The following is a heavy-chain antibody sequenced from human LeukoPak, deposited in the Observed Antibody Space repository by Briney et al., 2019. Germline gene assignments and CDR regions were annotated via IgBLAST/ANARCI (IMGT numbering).Heavy chain of an antibody. D-gene: IGHD3-10*01. CDR1: GYTFTSYG. CDR3: ARSRAYIGSVIYYYYYMDV. J-gene: IGHJ6*03. V-gene: IGHV1-18*01. CDR2: ISAYNGNT. Sequence: ASVKVSCKASGYTFTSYGISWVRQAPGQEREWMGWISAYNGNTNYAQKFQGRVTITADESTSTAYMELSSLRSEDTAVYYCARSRAYIGSVIYYYYYMDVWGKGTTVTISS.